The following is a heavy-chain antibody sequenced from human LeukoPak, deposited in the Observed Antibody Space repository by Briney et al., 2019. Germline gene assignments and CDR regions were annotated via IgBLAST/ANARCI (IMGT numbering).Heavy chain of an antibody. J-gene: IGHJ6*02. V-gene: IGHV1-18*04. CDR3: ARDSPGTTAGYYYYGMDV. D-gene: IGHD1-7*01. Sequence: ASVKVSCKASGYTFTGYYMHWVRQAPGQGLEWMGWISAYNGNTNYAQKLQGRVTMTTDTSTSTAYMELRSPRSDDTAVYYCARDSPGTTAGYYYYGMDVWGQGTTVTVSS. CDR2: ISAYNGNT. CDR1: GYTFTGYY.